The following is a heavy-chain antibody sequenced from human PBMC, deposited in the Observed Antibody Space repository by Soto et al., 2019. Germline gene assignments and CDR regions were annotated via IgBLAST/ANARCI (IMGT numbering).Heavy chain of an antibody. CDR3: ARARIAACFDY. CDR2: IYYSGST. Sequence: ESLSLTCIVSGGSVSSGSYYWSWIRQPPGKGLEWIGYIYYSGSTNYNPSLKSRVTISVDTSKNQFSLKLSSVTAADTAVYYCARARIAACFDYWGQGTLVTVSS. CDR1: GGSVSSGSYY. D-gene: IGHD6-13*01. V-gene: IGHV4-61*01. J-gene: IGHJ4*02.